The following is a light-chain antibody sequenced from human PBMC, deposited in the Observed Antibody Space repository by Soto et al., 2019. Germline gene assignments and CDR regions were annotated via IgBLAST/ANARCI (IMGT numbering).Light chain of an antibody. CDR3: QQYNSYSRT. J-gene: IGKJ1*01. Sequence: DIQMTQSPSTLSASVGDRVTITCRASQSISSWLAWYQQKPGKAPKLLIYKASSLESGVPSRFSGSGSGTEFTLTISSLQPDDFATYYFQQYNSYSRTFGQGTKGEIK. CDR2: KAS. V-gene: IGKV1-5*03. CDR1: QSISSW.